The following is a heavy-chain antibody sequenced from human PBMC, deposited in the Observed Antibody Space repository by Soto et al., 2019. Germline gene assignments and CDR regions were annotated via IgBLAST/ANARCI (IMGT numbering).Heavy chain of an antibody. J-gene: IGHJ4*02. CDR2: INSDGSST. CDR3: AGADGSGYYRVFGY. D-gene: IGHD3-22*01. CDR1: GFTFSSYW. Sequence: DVQLVDSGGGLVQPGGSLRLSCAASGFTFSSYWMHWVRQAPGEGLVWVSRINSDGSSTIYADAVKGRFTISRDNAKNTLYLQMNSLRAEDTAVYYCAGADGSGYYRVFGYWGQGTLVTVSS. V-gene: IGHV3-74*01.